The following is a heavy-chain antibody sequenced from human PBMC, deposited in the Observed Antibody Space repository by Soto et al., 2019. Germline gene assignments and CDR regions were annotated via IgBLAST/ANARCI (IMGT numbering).Heavy chain of an antibody. D-gene: IGHD3-10*01. Sequence: QVQLQESGPGLVKPSETLSLTCTVSGGSISSYYWSWIRQPPGKGLEWIGYIYYSGSTNYNPSLKSRVTISVDTSKNQFSLKLSSVTAADTAVYYCARALIGPLYYYGSGKQYYFDYWGQGTLVTVSS. CDR2: IYYSGST. J-gene: IGHJ4*02. CDR1: GGSISSYY. CDR3: ARALIGPLYYYGSGKQYYFDY. V-gene: IGHV4-59*01.